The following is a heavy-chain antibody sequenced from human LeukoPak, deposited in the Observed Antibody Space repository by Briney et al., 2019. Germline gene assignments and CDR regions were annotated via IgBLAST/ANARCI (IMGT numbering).Heavy chain of an antibody. CDR3: ASGPYDYGDY. CDR1: GGSISSSNW. CDR2: IYYSGST. V-gene: IGHV4-39*07. J-gene: IGHJ4*02. D-gene: IGHD2-2*01. Sequence: SGTLSLTCAVSGGSISSSNWWGWIRQPPGKGLEWIGSIYYSGSTYYNPSLKSRVTISVDTSKNQFSLKLSSVTAADTAVYYCASGPYDYGDYWGQGTLVTVSS.